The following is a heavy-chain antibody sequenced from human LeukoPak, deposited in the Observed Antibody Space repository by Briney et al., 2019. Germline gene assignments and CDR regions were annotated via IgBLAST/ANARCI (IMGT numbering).Heavy chain of an antibody. D-gene: IGHD5-12*01. CDR3: AGRSGYDWESFYDY. J-gene: IGHJ3*01. Sequence: SETLALTCIVPGGSISSYYWSWIRKPPGKGLEGFGYIYYSGSTNSNPSLKSPVTISVDTSKKHLSLRLSTVTDAETGVYSCAGRSGYDWESFYDYWGQGTMVTVSS. CDR2: IYYSGST. CDR1: GGSISSYY. V-gene: IGHV4-59*01.